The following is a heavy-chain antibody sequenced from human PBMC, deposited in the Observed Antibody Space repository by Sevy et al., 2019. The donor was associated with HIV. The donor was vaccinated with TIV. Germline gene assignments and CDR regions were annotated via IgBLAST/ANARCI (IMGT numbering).Heavy chain of an antibody. Sequence: GGSLRLSCAASGFTFSSYAMHWVRQAPGKGLEWVAVISYDGSNKYYADSVKGRFTISRDNSKNTLYLQMNSLRAEDRAEYYCARAGGYSYGGDAFDIWGQGTMVTVSS. D-gene: IGHD5-18*01. CDR2: ISYDGSNK. J-gene: IGHJ3*02. CDR3: ARAGGYSYGGDAFDI. V-gene: IGHV3-30-3*01. CDR1: GFTFSSYA.